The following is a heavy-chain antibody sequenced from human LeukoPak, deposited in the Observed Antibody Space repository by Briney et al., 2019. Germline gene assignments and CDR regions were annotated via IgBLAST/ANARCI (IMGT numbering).Heavy chain of an antibody. CDR3: ARAPYCSSTSCYQGAFDP. D-gene: IGHD2-2*01. V-gene: IGHV4-30-2*01. Sequence: PSETLSLTCTVSGGSISSSGYYWSWIRQPPGKGLEWIGYIYHSGSTYYNPSLNSRVTISVDRSKNQFSLKLSSVTAADTAVYYCARAPYCSSTSCYQGAFDPWGQGTLVTVSS. CDR2: IYHSGST. CDR1: GGSISSSGYY. J-gene: IGHJ5*02.